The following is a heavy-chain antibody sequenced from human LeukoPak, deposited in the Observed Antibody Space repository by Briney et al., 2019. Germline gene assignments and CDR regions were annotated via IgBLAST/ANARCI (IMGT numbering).Heavy chain of an antibody. V-gene: IGHV4-61*01. CDR1: GGSISSSSYY. Sequence: PSETLSLTCTVSGGSISSSSYYWSWIRQPPGKGLEWIGYIYYSGSTNYNPSLKSRVTISVDTSKNQFSLKLSSVTAADTAVYYCARDDSSGYYPYAFDIWGQGTMVTVSS. CDR2: IYYSGST. D-gene: IGHD3-22*01. CDR3: ARDDSSGYYPYAFDI. J-gene: IGHJ3*02.